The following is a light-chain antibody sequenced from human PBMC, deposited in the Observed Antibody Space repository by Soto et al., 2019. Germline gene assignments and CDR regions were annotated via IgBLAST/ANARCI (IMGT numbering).Light chain of an antibody. Sequence: DIPMTQSPSTLSASVGDRVTITCRASQSISTWLAWFQQKPGKAPKLLIYKASNLESGVPSRFSGSGSGTEFTLTISNLQPDDFATYYCQEFQSYSWTFGHGTKVEVK. V-gene: IGKV1-5*03. CDR1: QSISTW. J-gene: IGKJ1*01. CDR3: QEFQSYSWT. CDR2: KAS.